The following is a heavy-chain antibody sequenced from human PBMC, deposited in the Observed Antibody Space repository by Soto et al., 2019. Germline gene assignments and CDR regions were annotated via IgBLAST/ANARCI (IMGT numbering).Heavy chain of an antibody. CDR1: GYTFTSYG. D-gene: IGHD6-13*01. CDR2: ISAYNGNT. J-gene: IGHJ4*02. V-gene: IGHV1-18*04. Sequence: GASVKVSCKASGYTFTSYGISWVRQAPGQGLEWMGWISAYNGNTNYAQKLQGRVTMTTDTSTSTAYMELRSLRSVDTAVYYCARLPGIAAAGTGFVDYWGQGTMVTVYS. CDR3: ARLPGIAAAGTGFVDY.